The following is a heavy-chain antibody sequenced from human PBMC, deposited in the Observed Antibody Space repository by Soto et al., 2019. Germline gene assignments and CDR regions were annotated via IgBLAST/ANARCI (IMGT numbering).Heavy chain of an antibody. D-gene: IGHD3-22*01. CDR3: ARGWGYDSTDYYYAY. V-gene: IGHV1-69*01. J-gene: IGHJ4*02. CDR1: GGSFNRHT. Sequence: QVQLVQSGAEVRKPGSSVRVSCKASGGSFNRHTISWVRQAPGQGLEWLGGIIPIFGTANHAQKFQGRVTIIADESTSTVYRELSSLRSDDTAIYYCARGWGYDSTDYYYAYWGQGTLVIVSS. CDR2: IIPIFGTA.